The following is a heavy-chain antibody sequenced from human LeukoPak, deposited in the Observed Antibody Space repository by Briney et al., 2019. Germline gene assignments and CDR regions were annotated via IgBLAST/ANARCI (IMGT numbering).Heavy chain of an antibody. CDR3: ARAEYSGWSLRENDAFDI. Sequence: GGSLRLSCAASGFTFSSYVMNWVRQAPGKGLEWVSVISSSGGSTYYADSVKGRFTISRDNSKNTMYLQMNSLRAEDTAVFYCARAEYSGWSLRENDAFDIWGQGTMVTVSS. V-gene: IGHV3-23*01. CDR1: GFTFSSYV. CDR2: ISSSGGST. J-gene: IGHJ3*02. D-gene: IGHD5-12*01.